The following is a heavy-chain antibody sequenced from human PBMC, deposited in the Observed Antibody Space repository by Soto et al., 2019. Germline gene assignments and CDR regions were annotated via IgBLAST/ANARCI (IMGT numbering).Heavy chain of an antibody. CDR1: GFTVSSNY. J-gene: IGHJ4*02. V-gene: IGHV3-53*01. CDR3: ARAQGDYDFWSGYYRYYFDY. Sequence: EVQLVESGGGLIQPGGSLRLSCAASGFTVSSNYMSWVRQAPGKGLEWVSVIYSGGSTYYADSVKGRFTISRDNSKNTLYLQMNSLRAEDTAVYYCARAQGDYDFWSGYYRYYFDYWGQGTLVTVSS. CDR2: IYSGGST. D-gene: IGHD3-3*01.